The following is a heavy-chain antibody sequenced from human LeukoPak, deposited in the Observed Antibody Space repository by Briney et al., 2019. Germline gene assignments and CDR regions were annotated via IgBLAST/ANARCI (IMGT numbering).Heavy chain of an antibody. Sequence: GGSLRLSCAASGFTFSSYWMNWVRRAPGKRLEWVANIKQDGSEKYYVDSVKGRFTISRDNANNSLYLQMNSLRAEDTAVYYCARGVGANPYYYYYMDVWGKGTTVTISS. D-gene: IGHD1-26*01. CDR3: ARGVGANPYYYYYMDV. V-gene: IGHV3-7*01. J-gene: IGHJ6*03. CDR2: IKQDGSEK. CDR1: GFTFSSYW.